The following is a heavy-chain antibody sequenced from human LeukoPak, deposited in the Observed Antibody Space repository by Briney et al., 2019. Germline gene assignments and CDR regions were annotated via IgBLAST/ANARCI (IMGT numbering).Heavy chain of an antibody. CDR1: GGSISSYY. Sequence: SETLSLTCTVSGGSISSYYWSWIRQPPGKGLEWIGYIYYSGSTNYNPSLKSRVTISVDTSKNQFSLKLSSVTAADTAVYYCARGYSSSWYYFDYWGQGTLVTVSS. CDR3: ARGYSSSWYYFDY. CDR2: IYYSGST. V-gene: IGHV4-59*01. J-gene: IGHJ4*02. D-gene: IGHD6-13*01.